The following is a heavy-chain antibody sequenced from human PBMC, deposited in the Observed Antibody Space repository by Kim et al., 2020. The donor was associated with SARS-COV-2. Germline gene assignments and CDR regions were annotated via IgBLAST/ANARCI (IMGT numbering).Heavy chain of an antibody. CDR3: ARTSHPASGRWSGQWPFFDN. V-gene: IGHV4-61*01. CDR2: IYYSGTT. CDR1: GDSVSSGSYY. D-gene: IGHD6-19*01. J-gene: IGHJ4*02. Sequence: SETLSLTCTVSGDSVSSGSYYWSWIRQPPGKTLEWIGYIYYSGTTNNDPSLRSRVTMSVDSSKNQFSLRLSSVTAADAAVYYCARTSHPASGRWSGQWPFFDNWGQGILVTVS.